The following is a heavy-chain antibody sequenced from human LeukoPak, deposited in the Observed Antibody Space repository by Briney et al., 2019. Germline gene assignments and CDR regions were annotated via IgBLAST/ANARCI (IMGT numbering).Heavy chain of an antibody. CDR2: IHHSGGT. CDR3: APDWRLCGDEGCVGT. CDR1: GGSITTNR. Sequence: SETLSLTCSVSGGSITTNRWSWIRQPPGRGLEWIGYIHHSGGTDYNPSLKSRLTISIDTSKSQFSLKLTSVTAADTAVYYCAPDWRLCGDEGCVGTWGQGTLITVSS. J-gene: IGHJ4*02. V-gene: IGHV4-59*01. D-gene: IGHD2-21*01.